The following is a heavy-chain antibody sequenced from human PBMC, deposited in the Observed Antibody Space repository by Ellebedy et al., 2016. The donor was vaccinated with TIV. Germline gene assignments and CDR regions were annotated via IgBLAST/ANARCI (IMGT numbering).Heavy chain of an antibody. Sequence: SQTLSLTXXISGDSVSSNSAAWNWIRQSPSRGLEWLGRTYYRSKWYNDYAVSVKSRITINPDTSKNQFSLQLNSVTPEDTAVYYCARDLGGWQWLAYYGMDVWGQGTTVTVSS. CDR1: GDSVSSNSAA. CDR3: ARDLGGWQWLAYYGMDV. J-gene: IGHJ6*02. V-gene: IGHV6-1*01. D-gene: IGHD6-19*01. CDR2: TYYRSKWYN.